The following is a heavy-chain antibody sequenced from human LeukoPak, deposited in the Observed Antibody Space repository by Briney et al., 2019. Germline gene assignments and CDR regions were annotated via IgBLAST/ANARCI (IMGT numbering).Heavy chain of an antibody. CDR2: IRSKANSYAT. J-gene: IGHJ4*02. D-gene: IGHD5-12*01. Sequence: GGSLRLSCAASGFTFSGSAMHWVRQASGKGLEWVGRIRSKANSYATAYAASVKGRFTISRDDPKNTAYLQMNSLKTEDTAVYYCTSLGGYPDYWGQGTLVTVSS. CDR3: TSLGGYPDY. V-gene: IGHV3-73*01. CDR1: GFTFSGSA.